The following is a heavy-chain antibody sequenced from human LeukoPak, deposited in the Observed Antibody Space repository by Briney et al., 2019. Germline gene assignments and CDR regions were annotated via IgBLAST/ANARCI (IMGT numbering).Heavy chain of an antibody. D-gene: IGHD3-22*01. CDR2: IYTSGTT. Sequence: SETLSLACTVSGGSISSYYWSWIRQPAGKGLEWIGRIYTSGTTNYNPSLKSRVTMSVDTSKNQFSLKMRSVTAADTAVYYCARANYDGSDYWGQGTLVTVSS. V-gene: IGHV4-4*07. J-gene: IGHJ4*02. CDR1: GGSISSYY. CDR3: ARANYDGSDY.